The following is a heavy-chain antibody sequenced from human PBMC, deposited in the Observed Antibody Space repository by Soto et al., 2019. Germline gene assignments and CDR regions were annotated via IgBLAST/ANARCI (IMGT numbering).Heavy chain of an antibody. V-gene: IGHV4-4*02. CDR3: ARRHPFGDYDDY. CDR1: GGSISSSNW. CDR2: IYHSGST. J-gene: IGHJ4*02. Sequence: SETLSLTCAVSGGSISSSNWWSWVRQPPGKGLEWIGEIYHSGSTNYNPSLKSRVTISVDTSKNQFSLKLSSVTAADTAVYYCARRHPFGDYDDYWGQGTLVTVSS. D-gene: IGHD3-10*01.